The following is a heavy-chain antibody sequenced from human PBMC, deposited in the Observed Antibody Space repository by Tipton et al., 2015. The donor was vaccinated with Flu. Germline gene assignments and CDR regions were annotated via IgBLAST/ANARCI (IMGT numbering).Heavy chain of an antibody. Sequence: LSCTVSGGSISSGSYYWSWIRQPAGKGLDWIGRIYTSGSTNYNPSLKSRVTISVDTSKNQFSLKLSSVTAADTAVYYCARGRAVAGFRGFDYWGQGTLVTVSS. D-gene: IGHD6-19*01. J-gene: IGHJ4*02. V-gene: IGHV4-61*02. CDR3: ARGRAVAGFRGFDY. CDR1: GGSISSGSYY. CDR2: IYTSGST.